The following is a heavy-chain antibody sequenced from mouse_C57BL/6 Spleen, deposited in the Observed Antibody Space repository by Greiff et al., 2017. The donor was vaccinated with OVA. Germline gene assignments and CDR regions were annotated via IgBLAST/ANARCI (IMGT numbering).Heavy chain of an antibody. D-gene: IGHD2-5*01. CDR1: GFTFSDAW. J-gene: IGHJ1*03. Sequence: EVKVVESGGGLVQPGGSMKLSCAASGFTFSDAWMDWVRQSPEKGLEWVAEIRNKANNHATYYAESVKGRFTISRDDSKSSVYLQMNSLRAEDTGIYYCTMAYYSNYWYFDVWGTGTTVTVSS. V-gene: IGHV6-6*01. CDR2: IRNKANNHAT. CDR3: TMAYYSNYWYFDV.